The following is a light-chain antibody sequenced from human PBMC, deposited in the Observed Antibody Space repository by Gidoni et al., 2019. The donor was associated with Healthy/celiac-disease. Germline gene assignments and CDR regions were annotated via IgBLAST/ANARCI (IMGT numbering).Light chain of an antibody. V-gene: IGLV3-25*03. CDR3: QSADSSGTYPV. J-gene: IGLJ2*01. CDR1: ALPKQY. CDR2: KDS. Sequence: SYDLPQPPSVSVSPGQTARSTCSGDALPKQYAYWYQQKPGQAPVLVIYKDSERPPGIPERFSGSSSGTTVTLTISGVQAEDEADYYCQSADSSGTYPVFGGGTKLTVL.